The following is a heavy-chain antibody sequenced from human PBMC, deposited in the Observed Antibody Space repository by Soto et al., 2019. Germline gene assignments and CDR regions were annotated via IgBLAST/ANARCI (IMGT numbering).Heavy chain of an antibody. J-gene: IGHJ3*01. D-gene: IGHD4-17*01. CDR1: GISFSRYW. CDR2: MGPDGSST. Sequence: EVQVVESGGGLVQPGGSLRLSCAASGISFSRYWTHWVRQAPGKGLEWVSRMGPDGSSTSYADSVKGRFSISRDDAKNTLSLQVNSLRADDTAVYYCAVHGDYDAFNVWGQGTVVTVSS. CDR3: AVHGDYDAFNV. V-gene: IGHV3-74*01.